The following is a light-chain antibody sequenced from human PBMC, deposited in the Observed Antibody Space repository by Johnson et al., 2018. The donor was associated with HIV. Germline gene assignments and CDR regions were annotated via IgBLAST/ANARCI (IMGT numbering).Light chain of an antibody. Sequence: QSVLTQPPSVSAAPGQKVTISCYGSSSNIGNNYVSWYQQLPGTAPKLLIYENNKRPSGIPDRFSGSKSGTSATLGITGLQTGDEADYYCGTWDSSLSAYVFGTWTKVTVL. J-gene: IGLJ1*01. CDR3: GTWDSSLSAYV. CDR1: SSNIGNNY. CDR2: ENN. V-gene: IGLV1-51*02.